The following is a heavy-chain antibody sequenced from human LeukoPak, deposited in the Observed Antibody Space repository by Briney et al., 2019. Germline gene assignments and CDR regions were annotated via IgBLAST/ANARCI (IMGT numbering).Heavy chain of an antibody. D-gene: IGHD2-15*01. V-gene: IGHV3-30*03. Sequence: PGTSLRLSCVASGFTFTHYGFHWVRQAPGKALEWVSFISYNGNTKYGDSVKGRFTISRDTLYLEMNGLRSEDTAVYYCARDPQDISRWANAFDIWGQGTMVTVSS. J-gene: IGHJ3*02. CDR1: GFTFTHYG. CDR3: ARDPQDISRWANAFDI. CDR2: ISYNGNTK.